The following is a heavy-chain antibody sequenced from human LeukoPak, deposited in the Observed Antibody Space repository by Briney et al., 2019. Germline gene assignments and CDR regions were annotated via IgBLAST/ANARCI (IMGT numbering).Heavy chain of an antibody. Sequence: ASVKVSCKASGYTFTSYGISWVRQAPGQGLEWMGWISAYNGNTNYAQKLQGRVTMTEDTSTDTAYMELSSLRSEDTAVYYCATSRISAAGTDYWGQGTLVTVSS. V-gene: IGHV1-18*01. D-gene: IGHD6-13*01. J-gene: IGHJ4*02. CDR3: ATSRISAAGTDY. CDR1: GYTFTSYG. CDR2: ISAYNGNT.